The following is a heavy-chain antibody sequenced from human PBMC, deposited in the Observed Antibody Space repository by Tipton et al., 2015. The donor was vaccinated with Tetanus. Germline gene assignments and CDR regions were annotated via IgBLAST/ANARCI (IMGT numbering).Heavy chain of an antibody. CDR2: TYYRSQWIT. Sequence: TLSLTCAISGDSVSRDGPTWNWIRQSPSRGLEWLGRTYYRSQWITDYAVSVRGRITINPDTSNNLVSLELRAVTPEDTAVYYCARDPPMCYSCLDSWGQGTLITVSS. D-gene: IGHD3-10*02. CDR1: GDSVSRDGPT. J-gene: IGHJ4*02. V-gene: IGHV6-1*01. CDR3: ARDPPMCYSCLDS.